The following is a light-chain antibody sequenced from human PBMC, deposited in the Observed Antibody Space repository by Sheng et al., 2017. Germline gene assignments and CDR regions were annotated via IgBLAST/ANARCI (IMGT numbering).Light chain of an antibody. J-gene: IGKJ4*01. CDR1: QSISTN. Sequence: DIQMTQFPSSLSASVGDRVSITCRASQSISTNLNWYQQKPGKAPKVLIYAASNLQNGVPSRFSGSGYGTDFTLTISSLQPEDFATYYCQQSSITPPFTFGRRDRRWRSN. CDR2: AAS. CDR3: QQSSITPPFT. V-gene: IGKV1-39*01.